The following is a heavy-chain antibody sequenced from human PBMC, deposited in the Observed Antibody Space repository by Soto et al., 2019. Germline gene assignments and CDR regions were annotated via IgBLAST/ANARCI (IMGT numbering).Heavy chain of an antibody. D-gene: IGHD3-10*01. CDR1: GGSISSDY. J-gene: IGHJ4*02. Sequence: QVQLQESGPGLVKPSGTLSLTCTVSGGSISSDYWNWLRQPPGKGLEWIGYTHSGSTTYSASLRGXLTESVAPPTTQFSPKLGSVTAAATAVYFWARRDGSRRTAYWGQGTLVTVSS. CDR2: THSGST. CDR3: ARRDGSRRTAY. V-gene: IGHV4-59*08.